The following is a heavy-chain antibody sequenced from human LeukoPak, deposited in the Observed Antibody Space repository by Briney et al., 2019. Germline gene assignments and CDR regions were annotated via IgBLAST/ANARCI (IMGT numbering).Heavy chain of an antibody. Sequence: GGSLRLSCAASGFTVSSNYMSWVRQAPGKGLEWVGRIKSKTDGGTTDYAAPVKGRFTISRDDSKNTLYLQMNSLKTEDTAVYYCTTDQSIRFLEWLLPWGYWGQGTLVTVSS. J-gene: IGHJ4*02. CDR2: IKSKTDGGTT. CDR3: TTDQSIRFLEWLLPWGY. D-gene: IGHD3-3*01. V-gene: IGHV3-15*01. CDR1: GFTVSSNY.